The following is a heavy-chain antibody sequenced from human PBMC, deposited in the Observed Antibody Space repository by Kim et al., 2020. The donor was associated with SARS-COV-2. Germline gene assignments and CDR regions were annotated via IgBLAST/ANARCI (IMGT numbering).Heavy chain of an antibody. CDR2: ISYDGSNK. CDR3: ASHLTTDYYYGMDV. J-gene: IGHJ6*02. V-gene: IGHV3-30-3*01. Sequence: GGSLRLFCAASGFTFSSYAMHWVRQAPGKGLEWVAVISYDGSNKYYADSVKGRFTISRDNSKNTLYLQMNSLRAEDTAVYYCASHLTTDYYYGMDVWGQG. D-gene: IGHD3-9*01. CDR1: GFTFSSYA.